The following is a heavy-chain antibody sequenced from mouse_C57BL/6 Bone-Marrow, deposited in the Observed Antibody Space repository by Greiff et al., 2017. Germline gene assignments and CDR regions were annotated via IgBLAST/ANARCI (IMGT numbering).Heavy chain of an antibody. J-gene: IGHJ1*03. V-gene: IGHV1-39*01. CDR3: ARKDYGSSYWYFDV. Sequence: LQESGPELVKPGASVKISCKASGYSFTDYNMNWVKQSNGKSLEWIGVINPNYGTTSYNQKFKGKATLTVDQSSSTAYMQLNSLTSEDSAVYYCARKDYGSSYWYFDVWGTGTTVTVSS. CDR2: INPNYGTT. CDR1: GYSFTDYN. D-gene: IGHD1-1*01.